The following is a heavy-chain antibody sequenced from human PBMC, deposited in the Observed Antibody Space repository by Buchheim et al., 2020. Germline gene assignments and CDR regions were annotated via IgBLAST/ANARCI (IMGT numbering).Heavy chain of an antibody. CDR2: ISGSGATT. V-gene: IGHV3-23*01. D-gene: IGHD6-13*01. Sequence: EVHLLESGGGLVQPGGSLRLSCSASGFTFSDYWMHWVRQGPGKGLEWVSSISGSGATTYYADSVKGRFTISRDNSKNTLYLQMNSLRAEDTAVYYCAKSTAAGTYYYGMDVWGQGTT. CDR1: GFTFSDYW. J-gene: IGHJ6*02. CDR3: AKSTAAGTYYYGMDV.